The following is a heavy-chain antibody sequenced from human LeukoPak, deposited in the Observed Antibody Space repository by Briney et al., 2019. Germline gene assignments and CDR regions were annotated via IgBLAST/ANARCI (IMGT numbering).Heavy chain of an antibody. D-gene: IGHD4-23*01. CDR1: GGSINSNTYS. V-gene: IGHV4-39*01. CDR3: ARLSDYGGKADY. Sequence: PSETLSLTCSVSGGSINSNTYSWSWIRRPPGKGLEWIGSVYYGGTTYYNPSLKSRITISVDTSKNQFSLKLTSVTAAETAVYYCARLSDYGGKADYWGQGTLVTVSS. CDR2: VYYGGTT. J-gene: IGHJ4*02.